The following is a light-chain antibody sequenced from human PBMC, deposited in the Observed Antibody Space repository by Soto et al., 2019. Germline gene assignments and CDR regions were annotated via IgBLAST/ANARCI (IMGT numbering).Light chain of an antibody. J-gene: IGLJ2*01. CDR2: RNN. Sequence: QSVLTQPPSASGTPGQRVTISCSGSSSNIGSNYVYWYQQLPGTAPKLLIYRNNQRPSGVPDRFSGSKSGTSASLAISGLRFEDEADYYCAAWDDSLSGRVVFGGGTQLTVL. CDR3: AAWDDSLSGRVV. CDR1: SSNIGSNY. V-gene: IGLV1-47*01.